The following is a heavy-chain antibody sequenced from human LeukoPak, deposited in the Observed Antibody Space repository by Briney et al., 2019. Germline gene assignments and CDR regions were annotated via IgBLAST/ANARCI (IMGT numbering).Heavy chain of an antibody. J-gene: IGHJ6*03. CDR1: GGSISSYY. V-gene: IGHV4-4*07. D-gene: IGHD3-22*01. Sequence: KPSETLSLTCTVSGGSISSYYWSWIRQPAGKGLEWIGRIYTSGSTNYNPSLKSRVTMPVDTSKNQFSLKLSSVTAADTAVYYCARATYDGYYYYYMDVWGKGTTVTVSS. CDR3: ARATYDGYYYYYMDV. CDR2: IYTSGST.